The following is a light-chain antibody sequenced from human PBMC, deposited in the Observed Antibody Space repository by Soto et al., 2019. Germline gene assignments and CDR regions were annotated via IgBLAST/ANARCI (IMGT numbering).Light chain of an antibody. CDR2: DVS. J-gene: IGLJ1*01. CDR3: SSYASSSTIYV. Sequence: QSALTQPASVSRSPGQSITISCTGTSSDIGDYNYVSWYQQRPGKAPKLMIYDVSNRPSGVSNRFSGSKSGSTASLTISGLQAEDEADYYCSSYASSSTIYVFGTGTKVTVL. V-gene: IGLV2-14*01. CDR1: SSDIGDYNY.